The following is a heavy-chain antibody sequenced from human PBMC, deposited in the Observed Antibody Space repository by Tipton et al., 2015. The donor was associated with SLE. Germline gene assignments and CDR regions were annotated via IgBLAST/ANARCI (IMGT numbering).Heavy chain of an antibody. CDR2: IYYSGST. CDR3: ARGGGPWGYYFDN. J-gene: IGHJ4*02. V-gene: IGHV4-39*07. CDR1: GGSTSSSSYY. Sequence: TLSLTCTVSGGSTSSSSYYWGWIRQPPGKGLEWIGSIYYSGSTYYNPSLKSRVTISVDTSKNQFSLRLKSVTAADTAVYYCARGGGPWGYYFDNWGQGTLVIVSS. D-gene: IGHD1-26*01.